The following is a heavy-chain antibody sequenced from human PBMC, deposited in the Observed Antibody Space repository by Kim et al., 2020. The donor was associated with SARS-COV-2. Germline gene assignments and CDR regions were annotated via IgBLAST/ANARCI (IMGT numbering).Heavy chain of an antibody. J-gene: IGHJ6*02. V-gene: IGHV4-39*07. Sequence: PSLKSRVTISVDTSKNQFSLKLSSVTAADTAVYYSAAGVVVIDYYYGMDVWGQGTTVTVSS. CDR3: AAGVVVIDYYYGMDV. D-gene: IGHD3-22*01.